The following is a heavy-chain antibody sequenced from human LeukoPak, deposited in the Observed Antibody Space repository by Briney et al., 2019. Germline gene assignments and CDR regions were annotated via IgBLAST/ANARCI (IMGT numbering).Heavy chain of an antibody. CDR3: AKLSAVGATTDY. J-gene: IGHJ4*02. D-gene: IGHD1-26*01. CDR2: IWYDGSNK. V-gene: IGHV3-33*06. CDR1: GFTFSSYG. Sequence: PGRSLRISCAASGFTFSSYGMHWVRQAPGKGLEWVAVIWYDGSNKYYADSVKGRFTISRDNSKNTLYLQMNSLRAEDTAVYYCAKLSAVGATTDYWGQGTLVTVSS.